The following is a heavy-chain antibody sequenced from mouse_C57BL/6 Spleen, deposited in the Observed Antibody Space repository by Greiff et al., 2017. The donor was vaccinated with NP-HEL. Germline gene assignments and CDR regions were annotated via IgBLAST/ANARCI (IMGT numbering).Heavy chain of an antibody. D-gene: IGHD1-1*01. CDR1: GYTFTSYG. Sequence: QVQLQQSGAELARPGASVKLSCKASGYTFTSYGISWVKQRTGQGLEWIGEIYPRSGNTYYNEKFKGKATLTADKSSSTAYMELRSLTSEDSAVYFCARSVLYYGSSPYAMDYWGQGTSVTVSS. CDR3: ARSVLYYGSSPYAMDY. J-gene: IGHJ4*01. V-gene: IGHV1-81*01. CDR2: IYPRSGNT.